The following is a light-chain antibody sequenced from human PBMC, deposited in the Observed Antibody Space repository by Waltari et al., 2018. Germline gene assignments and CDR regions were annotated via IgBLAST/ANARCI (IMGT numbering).Light chain of an antibody. CDR1: QNILYSSNNKNY. V-gene: IGKV4-1*01. Sequence: DIVMTQSPDSLAVSLGERTTINCKSSQNILYSSNNKNYLAWYQQKPGQPPKLLIYWASTRESGVPDRFRGSGSGTDFTLTISSLQAEDVAVYYCQQYDNLPRWTFGQGTKVEIK. CDR3: QQYDNLPRWT. CDR2: WAS. J-gene: IGKJ1*01.